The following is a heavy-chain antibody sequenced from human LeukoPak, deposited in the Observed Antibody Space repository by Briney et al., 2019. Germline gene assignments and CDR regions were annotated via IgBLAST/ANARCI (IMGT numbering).Heavy chain of an antibody. CDR1: GGSLSSYY. V-gene: IGHV4-59*01. D-gene: IGHD5-12*01. CDR3: ARHALRGGFDS. CDR2: TYYSGST. Sequence: SETLSLTRTVSGGSLSSYYWSWIRQPPGKGLEWIGYTYYSGSTNYNPSLKSRVTISVDTSKNQFSLKLSSVTAADTAVYYCARHALRGGFDSWGQGTLVAVSS. J-gene: IGHJ4*02.